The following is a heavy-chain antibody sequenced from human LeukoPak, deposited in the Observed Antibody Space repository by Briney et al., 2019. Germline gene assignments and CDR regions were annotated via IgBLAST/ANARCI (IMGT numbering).Heavy chain of an antibody. V-gene: IGHV3-23*01. CDR3: ATYVRGDFDY. Sequence: GGSLRLSCAASGFTFSSYAMSWVRQAPGKGLEWVSTVSGGGGSTWYADSVKGRFTISRDNSKNTLYLQMNSLRAEDTAVYYCATYVRGDFDYWGQGTLVTVSS. J-gene: IGHJ4*02. CDR1: GFTFSSYA. CDR2: VSGGGGST. D-gene: IGHD3-10*02.